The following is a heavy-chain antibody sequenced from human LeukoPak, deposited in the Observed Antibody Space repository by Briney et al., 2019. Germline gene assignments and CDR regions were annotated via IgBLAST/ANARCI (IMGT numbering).Heavy chain of an antibody. J-gene: IGHJ6*03. CDR3: ARRAAAGTSSGWKYYYYMDV. CDR2: IYYSGST. CDR1: GGSISSYY. D-gene: IGHD6-13*01. V-gene: IGHV4-59*01. Sequence: SETLSLPCTVSGGSISSYYWSWIRQPPGKGLEWIGYIYYSGSTNYNPSLKSRVNISVDTSKNQYSLKLSSVTAADTPVYCCARRAAAGTSSGWKYYYYMDVWGKGTTVTVSS.